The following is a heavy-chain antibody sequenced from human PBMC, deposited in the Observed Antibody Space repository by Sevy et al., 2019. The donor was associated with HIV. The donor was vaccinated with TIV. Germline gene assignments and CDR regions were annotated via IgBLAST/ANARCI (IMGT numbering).Heavy chain of an antibody. CDR1: GFTFAKYR. Sequence: GGSLRLSCAASGFTFAKYRMSWLRRAPGKGLEWVSTFSFGCGRINYADSVKGRFTISRDDSKNTLYLQMNSLRAEDTATYFCAREGCTQPHDYWGQGTLVTVS. CDR3: AREGCTQPHDY. V-gene: IGHV3-23*01. J-gene: IGHJ4*02. CDR2: FSFGCGRI.